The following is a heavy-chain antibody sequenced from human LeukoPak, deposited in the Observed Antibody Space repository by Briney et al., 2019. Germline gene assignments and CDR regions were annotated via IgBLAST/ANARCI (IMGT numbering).Heavy chain of an antibody. CDR1: GFTVSSNC. CDR3: ARAHPSGSLRGLGMDV. D-gene: IGHD3-10*01. J-gene: IGHJ6*02. Sequence: GGSLRLSCAASGFTVSSNCMSWVRQAPGKGLEWASVIYSGGTTYYADSVKGRFTISRDNSKNTLYLQMSSLRAEDTAVYYCARAHPSGSLRGLGMDVWGQGTTVTVSS. CDR2: IYSGGTT. V-gene: IGHV3-53*01.